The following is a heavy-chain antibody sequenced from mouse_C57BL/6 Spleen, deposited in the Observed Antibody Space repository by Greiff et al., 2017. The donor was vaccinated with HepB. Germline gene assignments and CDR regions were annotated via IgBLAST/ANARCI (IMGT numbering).Heavy chain of an antibody. V-gene: IGHV1-9*01. CDR2: ILPGSGST. J-gene: IGHJ2*01. D-gene: IGHD1-1*01. CDR3: ARKDTTVVASYYFDY. CDR1: GYTFTGYW. Sequence: QVQLQQSGAELMKPGASVKLSCKATGYTFTGYWIEWVKQRPGHGLEWIGEILPGSGSTNYNEKFKGKATFTADTSSNPAYMQLSSLTTEDSAIDYCARKDTTVVASYYFDYWGQGTTLTVSS.